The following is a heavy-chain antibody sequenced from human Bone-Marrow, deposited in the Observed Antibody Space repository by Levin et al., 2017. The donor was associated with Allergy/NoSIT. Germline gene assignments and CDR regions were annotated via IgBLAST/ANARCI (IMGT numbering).Heavy chain of an antibody. CDR2: ISYDGSNK. D-gene: IGHD6-13*01. Sequence: GGSLRLSCAASGFTFSSYAMHWVRQAPGKGLEWVAVISYDGSNKYYADSVKGRFTISRDNSKNTLYLQMNSLRAEDTAVYYCARGSGIAAAGTNPDDAFDIWGQGTMVTVSS. V-gene: IGHV3-30-3*01. CDR3: ARGSGIAAAGTNPDDAFDI. CDR1: GFTFSSYA. J-gene: IGHJ3*02.